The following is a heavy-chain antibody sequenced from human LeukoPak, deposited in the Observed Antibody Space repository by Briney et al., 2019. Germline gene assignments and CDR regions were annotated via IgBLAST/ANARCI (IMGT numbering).Heavy chain of an antibody. V-gene: IGHV4-59*08. CDR1: VDSIRSYY. D-gene: IGHD3-3*01. J-gene: IGHJ4*02. CDR3: TRRSPEWMELFFDY. CDR2: IDYSGTS. Sequence: SETLSLTCIVSVDSIRSYYGRGIRQPPGEGRVCIGNIDYSGTSNYNPSLTTPVAISVDTSKNQISLKLRSVTAADTAVYYCTRRSPEWMELFFDYWGQGTLVTVSS.